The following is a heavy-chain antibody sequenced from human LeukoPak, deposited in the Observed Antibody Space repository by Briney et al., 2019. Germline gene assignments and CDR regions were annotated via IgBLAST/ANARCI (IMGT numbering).Heavy chain of an antibody. CDR1: GASFSGYS. D-gene: IGHD5-18*01. Sequence: RPSETLSLTCTISGASFSGYSWTWIRQPPGKGLEWIGEFSHTGSPIYNPSLKGRVTISVDTSKNQFSLKLSSVTAADTAVYYCARTTEGGYTYDYFYYYYMDVWGKGTTVTISS. V-gene: IGHV4-34*01. CDR3: ARTTEGGYTYDYFYYYYMDV. CDR2: FSHTGSP. J-gene: IGHJ6*03.